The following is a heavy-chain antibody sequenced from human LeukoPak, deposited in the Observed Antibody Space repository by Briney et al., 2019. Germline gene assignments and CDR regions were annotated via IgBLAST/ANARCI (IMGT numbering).Heavy chain of an antibody. Sequence: PSETLSLTCTVSGGSISSDYFYWSWIRQHPGKGLEWTGYIYYSGSTYYNPSLKSRVSISVDTSKNQFSLKLSSVTVADTAVYYCARIPLGPDGYNSRWGQGTLVTVSS. D-gene: IGHD5-24*01. J-gene: IGHJ4*02. V-gene: IGHV4-31*03. CDR2: IYYSGST. CDR3: ARIPLGPDGYNSR. CDR1: GGSISSDYFY.